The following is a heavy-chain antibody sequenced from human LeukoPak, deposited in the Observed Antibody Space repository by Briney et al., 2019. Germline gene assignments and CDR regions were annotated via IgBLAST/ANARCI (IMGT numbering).Heavy chain of an antibody. D-gene: IGHD4-17*01. CDR3: ARERGDDYGDYVGLDY. V-gene: IGHV3-21*01. CDR2: ISSSSSYI. Sequence: ETLSLTCTVSGGSISSYYWSWIRQPPGKGLEWVSSISSSSSYIYYADSVKGRFTISRDNAKNSLYLQMNSLRAEDTAVYYCARERGDDYGDYVGLDYWGQGTLVTVSS. J-gene: IGHJ4*02. CDR1: GGSISSYY.